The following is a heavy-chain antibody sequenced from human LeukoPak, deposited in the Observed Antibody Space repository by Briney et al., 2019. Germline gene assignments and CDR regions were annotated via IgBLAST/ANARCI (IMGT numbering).Heavy chain of an antibody. CDR1: GGSFSGYY. J-gene: IGHJ4*02. Sequence: SETLSLTCAVYGGSFSGYYWSWIRQPPGKGLEWVGEINHSGSTNYNPSLKSRVTISVDTSKNQFSLKLSSVTAADTAVYYCARGRRDYDFWSGYYSLYFDYWGQGTLVTVSS. CDR3: ARGRRDYDFWSGYYSLYFDY. V-gene: IGHV4-34*01. CDR2: INHSGST. D-gene: IGHD3-3*01.